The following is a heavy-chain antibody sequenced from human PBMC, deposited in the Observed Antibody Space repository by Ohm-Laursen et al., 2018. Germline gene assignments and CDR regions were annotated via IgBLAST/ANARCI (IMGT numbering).Heavy chain of an antibody. CDR3: ARIFYGDSDYFDY. CDR1: GVSVSSGRYF. V-gene: IGHV4-61*01. J-gene: IGHJ4*02. D-gene: IGHD4-17*01. Sequence: GTLSLTCIVSGVSVSSGRYFWSWIQQPPGKGLEWIVHIYYSGSTNYNPSLKRRVAISVDTSKNQFSLRLTSVTAADTAVYYCARIFYGDSDYFDYWGLGTLVSVSS. CDR2: IYYSGST.